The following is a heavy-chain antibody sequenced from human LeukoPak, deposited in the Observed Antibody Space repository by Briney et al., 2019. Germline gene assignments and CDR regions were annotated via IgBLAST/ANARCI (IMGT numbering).Heavy chain of an antibody. Sequence: GGSLRLSCAASGFTFSSYGMHWVRQAPGKGLEWVAFIRYDGSNKYYADSVKGRFTISRDNSKNTLYLQMNSLRAEDTAVYYCAEGPGPGITGTTDDYWGQGTLVTVSS. CDR1: GFTFSSYG. J-gene: IGHJ4*02. D-gene: IGHD1-7*01. CDR2: IRYDGSNK. CDR3: AEGPGPGITGTTDDY. V-gene: IGHV3-30*02.